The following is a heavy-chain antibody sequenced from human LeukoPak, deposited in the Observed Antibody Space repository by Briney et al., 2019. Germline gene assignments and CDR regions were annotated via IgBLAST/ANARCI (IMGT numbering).Heavy chain of an antibody. CDR1: GFTFSDYY. Sequence: GGSLRLSCAVSGFTFSDYYMDWVRQAPGKGREWVGRIRNKANSYTTEYAASVKGRFTISRDDSKNSLYLQMNSLKAEDTAVYYCARGVLWSGYFYFDYWGQGTLVTVSS. V-gene: IGHV3-72*01. J-gene: IGHJ4*02. CDR2: IRNKANSYTT. D-gene: IGHD3-3*01. CDR3: ARGVLWSGYFYFDY.